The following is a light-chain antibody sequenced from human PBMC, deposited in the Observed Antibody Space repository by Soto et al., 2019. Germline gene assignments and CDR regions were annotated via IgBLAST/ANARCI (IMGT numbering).Light chain of an antibody. J-gene: IGLJ3*02. V-gene: IGLV4-60*02. CDR2: IEGSGSF. Sequence: QPVLTQSSSVSASLGSSVKLTCTLSSGHNNYIIAWHQQQPGKAPRYLMKIEGSGSFNKGSGVPDRFSGYRSGTDRFLTISNVQFDDEADYYCETWDSNAWVFGGGTKVTV. CDR1: SGHNNYI. CDR3: ETWDSNAWV.